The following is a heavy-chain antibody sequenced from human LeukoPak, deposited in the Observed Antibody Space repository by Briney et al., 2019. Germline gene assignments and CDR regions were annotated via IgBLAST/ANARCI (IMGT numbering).Heavy chain of an antibody. CDR3: ARGSWITGTTSYYYHMDV. CDR1: GYTFINYD. D-gene: IGHD1-7*01. CDR2: MNPNNGRT. J-gene: IGHJ6*03. Sequence: ASVKVSCNASGYTFINYDINWVRQATGQGLEWMGWMNPNNGRTGYAQKFQGRVTMTRNSPISTAYMELNTLTSDDTAVYYCARGSWITGTTSYYYHMDVWGKGTTVTVSS. V-gene: IGHV1-8*01.